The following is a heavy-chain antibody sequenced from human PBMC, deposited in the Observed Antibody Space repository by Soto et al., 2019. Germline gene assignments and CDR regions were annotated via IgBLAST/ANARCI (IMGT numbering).Heavy chain of an antibody. Sequence: PSETLSLTCTVSGGSISSGGYYWSWIRQHPGKGLEWIGEIYHSGSTNYNPSLKSRVTISVDKSKNQFSLKLSSVTAADTAVYYCAREDIVGTIGYWDQGTLVTVSS. J-gene: IGHJ4*02. CDR1: GGSISSGGYY. CDR3: AREDIVGTIGY. V-gene: IGHV4-31*03. D-gene: IGHD5-12*01. CDR2: IYHSGST.